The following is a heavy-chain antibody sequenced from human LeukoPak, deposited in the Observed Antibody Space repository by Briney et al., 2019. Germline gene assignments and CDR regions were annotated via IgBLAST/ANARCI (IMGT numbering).Heavy chain of an antibody. CDR3: AKDKRNYYDSSDYSYYFDY. V-gene: IGHV3-9*01. CDR1: GFTFDDYA. CDR2: ISWNSGRI. D-gene: IGHD3-22*01. J-gene: IGHJ4*02. Sequence: GGSLRLSCAASGFTFDDYAMHWVRQAPGKVLGRVSGISWNSGRIGYADSVKGRFTISRDNAKNSLYLQMNSLRAEDTALYYCAKDKRNYYDSSDYSYYFDYWGQGNLVTVSS.